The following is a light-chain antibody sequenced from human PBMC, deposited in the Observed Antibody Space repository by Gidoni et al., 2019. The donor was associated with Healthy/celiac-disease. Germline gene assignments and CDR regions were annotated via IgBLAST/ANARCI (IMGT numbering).Light chain of an antibody. CDR3: QQYGSSPPKT. Sequence: EIVLTQSPGPLSLSPGERATLSCRASQSVSSSYLAWYQQKPGQAPRLLIYGASSRATGIPDRFSGSGCGTDVTLTISRLEPEDFAVYYCQQYGSSPPKTFGQGTKVEIK. V-gene: IGKV3-20*01. CDR2: GAS. CDR1: QSVSSSY. J-gene: IGKJ1*01.